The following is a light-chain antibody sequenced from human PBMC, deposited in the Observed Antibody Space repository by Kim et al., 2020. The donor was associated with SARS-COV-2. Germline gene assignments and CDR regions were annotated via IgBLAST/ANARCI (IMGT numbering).Light chain of an antibody. J-gene: IGLJ2*01. CDR2: GKN. CDR1: SLKNYY. Sequence: VALGQTVRLTCQGDSLKNYYATWFQQRPGQAPLLVLYGKNNRPSGIPDRFSGSSSGNTASLTITGTQAGDEADYYCNSRDSNDNVVFGGGTKLTVL. CDR3: NSRDSNDNVV. V-gene: IGLV3-19*01.